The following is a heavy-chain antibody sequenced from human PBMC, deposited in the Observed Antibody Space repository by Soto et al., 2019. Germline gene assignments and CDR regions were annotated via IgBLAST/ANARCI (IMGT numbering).Heavy chain of an antibody. CDR2: IIPIIGTA. J-gene: IGHJ3*02. CDR3: AREKTQDVAVAGNDAFDI. D-gene: IGHD6-19*01. V-gene: IGHV1-69*05. Sequence: VASVKVSCKASGGTFSSYAISWVRQAPGQGLEWMGGIIPIIGTANYAQKLQGRVTMTTDASTSTAYMELRSLRSDATAVYYCAREKTQDVAVAGNDAFDIWGQGTMITVSS. CDR1: GGTFSSYA.